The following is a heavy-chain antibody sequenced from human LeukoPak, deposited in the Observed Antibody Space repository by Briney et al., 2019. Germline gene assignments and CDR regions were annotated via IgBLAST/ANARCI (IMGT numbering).Heavy chain of an antibody. Sequence: GGSLRLSCAASGFTFSNAWMSWVRQAPGKGLEWVGRIKSKTDGGTTDYAAPVKGRFTISRDDSQNTLYLQMNSLRAEDTAVYYCARDPGAVTTPSNWFDPWGQGTLVTVSS. J-gene: IGHJ5*02. V-gene: IGHV3-15*01. CDR3: ARDPGAVTTPSNWFDP. CDR2: IKSKTDGGTT. CDR1: GFTFSNAW. D-gene: IGHD4-17*01.